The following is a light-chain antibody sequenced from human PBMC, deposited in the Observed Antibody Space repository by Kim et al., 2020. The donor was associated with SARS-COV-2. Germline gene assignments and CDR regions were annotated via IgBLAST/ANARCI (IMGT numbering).Light chain of an antibody. CDR1: DSDFGRAP. CDR2: STH. Sequence: QSVLTQPPSASGTPGQRVTISCSGSDSDFGRAPVNWYQQLPGTAPKLLIYSTHQRPSGVTERFSGSKSGASASLAISGLQSEDEAEYFCAAWYDSLNGYVFGTGTKVTVL. CDR3: AAWYDSLNGYV. J-gene: IGLJ1*01. V-gene: IGLV1-44*01.